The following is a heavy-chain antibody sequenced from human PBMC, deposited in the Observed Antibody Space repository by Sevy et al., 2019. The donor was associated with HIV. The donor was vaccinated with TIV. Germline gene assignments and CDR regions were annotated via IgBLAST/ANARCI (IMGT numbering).Heavy chain of an antibody. D-gene: IGHD4-17*01. Sequence: GGSLRLSCAASGFTFSSYAMHWVRQAPGKGLEWVAVISYDGSNKYYADSVKGRFTISRDNSKNTLYLQMNSLRAEDMAVYYCARDRGSTVSTRYYYYYGMDVWGQGTTVTVSS. J-gene: IGHJ6*02. CDR3: ARDRGSTVSTRYYYYYGMDV. V-gene: IGHV3-30*04. CDR2: ISYDGSNK. CDR1: GFTFSSYA.